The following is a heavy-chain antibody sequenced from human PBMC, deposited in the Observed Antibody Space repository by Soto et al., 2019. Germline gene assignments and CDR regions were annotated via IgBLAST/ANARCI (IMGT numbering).Heavy chain of an antibody. Sequence: GESLKISGKGSGYSFTSYWIGCVRQMPGKGLEWMGIIYPGDSDTRYSPSFQGQVTISADKSISTAYLQWSSLKASDTAMYYCARPYGSGADAFDTWGQGTMVTVSS. J-gene: IGHJ3*02. CDR1: GYSFTSYW. D-gene: IGHD3-10*01. CDR2: IYPGDSDT. CDR3: ARPYGSGADAFDT. V-gene: IGHV5-51*01.